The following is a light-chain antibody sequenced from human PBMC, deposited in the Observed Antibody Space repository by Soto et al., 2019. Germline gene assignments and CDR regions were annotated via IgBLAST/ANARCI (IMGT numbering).Light chain of an antibody. CDR1: QGISSY. CDR2: AAS. CDR3: QQLNSYPWT. J-gene: IGKJ1*01. V-gene: IGKV1-9*01. Sequence: IQLTQSPSSLPASVGDRVTITCRASQGISSYLAWYQQKPGKAPKLLIYAASTLQSGVPSRFSGSGSGTDFTLTISSLQPEDFATYSCQQLNSYPWTFGQGTKVEIK.